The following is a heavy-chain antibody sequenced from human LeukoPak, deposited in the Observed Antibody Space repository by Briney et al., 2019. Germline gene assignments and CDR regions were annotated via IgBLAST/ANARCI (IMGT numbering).Heavy chain of an antibody. CDR1: GYTFIGQY. D-gene: IGHD5-24*01. J-gene: IGHJ4*02. CDR2: INIDTGGT. Sequence: ASVKVSCKASGYTFIGQYMHWVRQAPEQGLEWMGCINIDTGGTNYAQRFQGRVTVTRDTSISTVYMELRGMRPDDTAVYFCARDPIRGDGYNLDYWGQGTLVTVSS. V-gene: IGHV1-2*02. CDR3: ARDPIRGDGYNLDY.